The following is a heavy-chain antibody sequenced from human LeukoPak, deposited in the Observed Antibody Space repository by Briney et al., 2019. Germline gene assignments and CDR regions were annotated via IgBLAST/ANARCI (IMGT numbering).Heavy chain of an antibody. CDR3: AKDQEAYSSGWYDAFDI. V-gene: IGHV3-23*01. CDR1: GFTFSSYA. CDR2: ISGSGGST. D-gene: IGHD6-19*01. Sequence: PGGSLRLSCAASGFTFSSYAMSWVRQAPGKGLEWVSAISGSGGSTYYADSVKGRFTISRDNSTNTLYLQMNSLRAEDTAVYYCAKDQEAYSSGWYDAFDIWGQGTMVTVSS. J-gene: IGHJ3*02.